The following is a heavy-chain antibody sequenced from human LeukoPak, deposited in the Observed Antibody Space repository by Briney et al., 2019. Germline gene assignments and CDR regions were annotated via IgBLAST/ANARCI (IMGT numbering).Heavy chain of an antibody. Sequence: KLSGTLSLTRTLPGGSIRRSIWSWIWQPPGKGLWWSGYIYYSRSANYTPSLKSRVTISVDTSKHQFSLKLSSVTAADTAVYYCARDLDDGAFDIWGQGTMVTVSS. CDR3: ARDLDDGAFDI. J-gene: IGHJ3*02. CDR2: IYYSRSA. V-gene: IGHV4-59*01. D-gene: IGHD3-16*01. CDR1: GGSIRRSI.